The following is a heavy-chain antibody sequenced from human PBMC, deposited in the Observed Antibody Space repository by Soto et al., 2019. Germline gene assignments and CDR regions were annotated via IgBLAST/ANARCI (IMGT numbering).Heavy chain of an antibody. CDR2: INAGNGNT. V-gene: IGHV1-3*01. Sequence: ASVKVSCKASGYTFTSYAMHWVRQAPGQRLEWMGWINAGNGNTKYSQKFQGRVTITRDTSASTAYMELSSLRSEDTAVYYCARDPRLTGYSFDYWGQGTLVTVSS. D-gene: IGHD3-9*01. J-gene: IGHJ4*02. CDR1: GYTFTSYA. CDR3: ARDPRLTGYSFDY.